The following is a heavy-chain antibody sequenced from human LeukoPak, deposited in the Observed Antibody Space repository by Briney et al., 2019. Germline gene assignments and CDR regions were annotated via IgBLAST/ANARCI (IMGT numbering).Heavy chain of an antibody. CDR1: GFTFTTYW. Sequence: GGSLRLSCAASGFTFTTYWMSWVRQAPGKGLEWVSAISGSGGSTYYADSVKGRFTISRDNSKNTLYLQMNSLRAEDTAVYYCAKEDYYGSGSYYGGDAFDIWGQGTMVTVSS. V-gene: IGHV3-23*01. D-gene: IGHD3-10*01. CDR2: ISGSGGST. CDR3: AKEDYYGSGSYYGGDAFDI. J-gene: IGHJ3*02.